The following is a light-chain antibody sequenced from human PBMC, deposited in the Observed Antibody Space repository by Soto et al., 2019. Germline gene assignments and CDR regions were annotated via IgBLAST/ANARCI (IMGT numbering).Light chain of an antibody. J-gene: IGKJ2*01. CDR1: QSINSN. Sequence: EVVMTQSPATLSVSPGERATLSCRASQSINSNLAWYQQKRGQAPRLLIYGASSRATGIPDSFSGSGSGTDFTLTISRLEPEDFAVYYCQQYGSSPQTFGQGTKLEIK. CDR3: QQYGSSPQT. V-gene: IGKV3-20*01. CDR2: GAS.